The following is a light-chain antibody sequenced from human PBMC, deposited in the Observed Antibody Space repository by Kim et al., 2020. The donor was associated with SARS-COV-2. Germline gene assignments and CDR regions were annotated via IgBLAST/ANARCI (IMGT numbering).Light chain of an antibody. CDR1: SGHSTYA. J-gene: IGLJ2*01. V-gene: IGLV4-69*01. Sequence: ASVSLTCTLSSGHSTYAIAWYQQQPDKSPRYLMKVYSDGRHVKGDGIPDRLSGSSSGPQRYLTTSSLQSEDEADYYCQTWGSGTVVFGGGTQLTVL. CDR2: VYSDGRH. CDR3: QTWGSGTVV.